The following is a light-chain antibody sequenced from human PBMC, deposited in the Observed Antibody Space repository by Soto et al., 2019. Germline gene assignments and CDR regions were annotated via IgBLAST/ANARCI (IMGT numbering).Light chain of an antibody. CDR3: VQGTHWPYT. Sequence: VVMTQSPLSLPVTLGQPASISCRSSQSLVHSDGNTHLNWFQQGPGQSPRRLIYKVSNRDFGVPDRFSGSGSGTDFTLNISRVEAEDVGVYYCVQGTHWPYTFGQGTKLEIK. V-gene: IGKV2-30*02. J-gene: IGKJ2*01. CDR2: KVS. CDR1: QSLVHSDGNTH.